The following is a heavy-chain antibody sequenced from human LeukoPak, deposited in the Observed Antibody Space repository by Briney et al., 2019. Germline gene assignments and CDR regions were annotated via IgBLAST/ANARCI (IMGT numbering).Heavy chain of an antibody. CDR1: GGSISSYY. J-gene: IGHJ4*02. V-gene: IGHV4-34*01. Sequence: PSETLSLTCTVSGGSISSYYWSWIRQPPGKGLEWIGEINHSGSTNYNPSLKSRVTISVDTSKNQFSLKLSSVTAADTAVYYCARSLTMVRGVIGLGYWGQGTLVTVSS. CDR3: ARSLTMVRGVIGLGY. CDR2: INHSGST. D-gene: IGHD3-10*01.